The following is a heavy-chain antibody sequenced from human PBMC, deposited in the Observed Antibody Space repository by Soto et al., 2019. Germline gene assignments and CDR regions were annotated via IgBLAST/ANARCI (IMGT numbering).Heavy chain of an antibody. CDR3: ARLPAATEYYFDS. Sequence: QVQLQESGPGLVKPSETLSLTCSVSGASISNYFWSWIRQPPGKGLEWIGYIYYSGTTNYNPSLTSRGTISVDTSKTQFSLKLNSATAADTAVYYCARLPAATEYYFDSWGQGTLVTVSS. CDR2: IYYSGTT. J-gene: IGHJ4*02. CDR1: GASISNYF. D-gene: IGHD2-2*01. V-gene: IGHV4-59*08.